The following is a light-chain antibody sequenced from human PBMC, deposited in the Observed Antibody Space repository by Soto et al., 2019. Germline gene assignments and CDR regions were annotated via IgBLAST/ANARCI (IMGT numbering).Light chain of an antibody. CDR1: SSDVGGYNY. CDR3: SSYSSSGTLYV. V-gene: IGLV2-14*01. CDR2: DVN. J-gene: IGLJ1*01. Sequence: QSALTQPASVSGSPGQSNTISCTGTSSDVGGYNYVSWYQHHPGKAPKLMIYDVNNRPSGISNRFFGSKSGNTASLTISGLQTEDEADYYCSSYSSSGTLYVFGTGTKLTVL.